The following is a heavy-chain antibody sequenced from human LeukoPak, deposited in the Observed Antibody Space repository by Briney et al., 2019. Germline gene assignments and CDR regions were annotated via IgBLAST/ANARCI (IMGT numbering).Heavy chain of an antibody. CDR3: ARHGNPYCGGDCYRGEFDY. V-gene: IGHV4-59*08. Sequence: SETLSLTCTVSGGSISSYYWSWIRQPPGKGLEWIGYIYYSGSTNYNPSLKSRVTISVDTSKNQFSLRLSSVTAADTAVYYCARHGNPYCGGDCYRGEFDYWGQGTLVTVSS. D-gene: IGHD2-21*02. CDR2: IYYSGST. J-gene: IGHJ4*02. CDR1: GGSISSYY.